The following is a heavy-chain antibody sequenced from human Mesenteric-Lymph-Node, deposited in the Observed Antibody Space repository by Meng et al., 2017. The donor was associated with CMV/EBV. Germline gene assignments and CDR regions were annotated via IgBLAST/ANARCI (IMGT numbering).Heavy chain of an antibody. Sequence: GESLKISCAGSGFIFSHYPMHWVRQAPGKGLEWVSGINWNGGSTGYADSVKGRFTISRDNAKNSLYLQMNSLRAEDTALYYCARRWFGELPYYYYYGMDVWGQGTTVTVSS. CDR2: INWNGGST. D-gene: IGHD3-10*01. V-gene: IGHV3-20*04. CDR1: GFIFSHYP. J-gene: IGHJ6*02. CDR3: ARRWFGELPYYYYYGMDV.